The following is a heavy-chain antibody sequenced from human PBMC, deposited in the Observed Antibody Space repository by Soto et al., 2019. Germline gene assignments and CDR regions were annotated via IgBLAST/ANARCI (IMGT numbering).Heavy chain of an antibody. J-gene: IGHJ4*02. CDR2: IYYSGST. Sequence: KASETLSLTCTVSGGSVSSGSYYWSWIRQPPGKGLEWIGYIYYSGSTNYNPSLKSRVTISVDTSKNQFSLKLSSVTAADTAVYYCARVTDGHIGIFDYWGQGTLVTVSS. V-gene: IGHV4-61*01. CDR3: ARVTDGHIGIFDY. CDR1: GGSVSSGSYY. D-gene: IGHD3-3*02.